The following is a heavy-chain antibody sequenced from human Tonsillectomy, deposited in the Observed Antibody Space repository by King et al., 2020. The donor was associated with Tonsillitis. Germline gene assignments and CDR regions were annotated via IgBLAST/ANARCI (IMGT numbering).Heavy chain of an antibody. V-gene: IGHV4-59*01. CDR3: ARDVGGNSDY. J-gene: IGHJ4*02. D-gene: IGHD4-23*01. Sequence: VQLQESGPGLGKPSETLSLTCSVSGVFISSYFWSWIRQPPGRGLEWIGYIFYTGSTNYNPSLKSRVTISVDSSKNQFSLRLGSVTAADTAVYYCARDVGGNSDYWGQGTLVTVSS. CDR2: IFYTGST. CDR1: GVFISSYF.